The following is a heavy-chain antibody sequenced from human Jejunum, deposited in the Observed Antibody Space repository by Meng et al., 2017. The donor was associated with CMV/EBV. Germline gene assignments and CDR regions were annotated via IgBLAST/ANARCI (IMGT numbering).Heavy chain of an antibody. D-gene: IGHD2-2*01. V-gene: IGHV7-4-1*02. J-gene: IGHJ4*02. CDR1: GYTLTSYG. Sequence: SGYTLTSYGVSWVRQHPGQGLEWMGWINTNTRESTYAQGFTGRFVFSLDTSVSTAHLQISSLKAEDTAVYYCSRGRSCSSRSCYSDSWGQGTLVTVSS. CDR3: SRGRSCSSRSCYSDS. CDR2: INTNTRES.